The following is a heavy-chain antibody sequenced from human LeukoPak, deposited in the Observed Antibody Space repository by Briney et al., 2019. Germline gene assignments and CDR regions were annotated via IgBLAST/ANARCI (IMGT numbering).Heavy chain of an antibody. V-gene: IGHV3-21*01. CDR1: GFSFSTYT. Sequence: GGSLRLSCAASGFSFSTYTMNWVRQAPGRGLEWVSSITPSNTDINYADSVKGRFTISRDNAKNTLYLQMNSLRAEDTAIYYCVRFAKGPRSRMGIDPWGQGNLVTVSS. CDR2: ITPSNTDI. CDR3: VRFAKGPRSRMGIDP. J-gene: IGHJ5*02. D-gene: IGHD7-27*01.